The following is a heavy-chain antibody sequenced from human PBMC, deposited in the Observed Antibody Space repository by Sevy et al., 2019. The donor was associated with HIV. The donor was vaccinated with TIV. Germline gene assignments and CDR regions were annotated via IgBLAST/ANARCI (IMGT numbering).Heavy chain of an antibody. CDR1: GGSISSSSHY. J-gene: IGHJ4*02. V-gene: IGHV4-39*01. Sequence: SETLSLTCTVSGGSISSSSHYWGWIRQPPGKGLEWIGSIYYSGSTYYNPSLKSRVTISVDTSKNQFSLKLSSVTAADTAVYYCARQGAVTVRFDYWGQGTLVTVSS. D-gene: IGHD6-19*01. CDR3: ARQGAVTVRFDY. CDR2: IYYSGST.